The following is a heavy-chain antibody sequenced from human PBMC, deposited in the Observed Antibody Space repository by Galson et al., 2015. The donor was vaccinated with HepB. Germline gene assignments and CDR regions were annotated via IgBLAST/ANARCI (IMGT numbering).Heavy chain of an antibody. CDR3: ARGMRIAAAGIYYFDY. J-gene: IGHJ4*02. Sequence: SLRLSCAASGFTFSSYSMNWVRQAPGKGLEWVSYISSSSSTIYYADSVKGRFTISRDNAKNSLYLQMNSLRAEDTAVYYCARGMRIAAAGIYYFDYWGQGTLVTVSS. CDR1: GFTFSSYS. CDR2: ISSSSSTI. D-gene: IGHD6-13*01. V-gene: IGHV3-48*04.